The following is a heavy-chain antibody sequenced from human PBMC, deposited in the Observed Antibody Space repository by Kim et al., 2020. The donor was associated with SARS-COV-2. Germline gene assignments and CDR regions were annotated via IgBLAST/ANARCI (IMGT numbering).Heavy chain of an antibody. CDR3: ARHIVATNPDLDN. CDR1: GGTFSSYA. D-gene: IGHD5-12*01. J-gene: IGHJ4*02. Sequence: SVKVSCKASGGTFSSYAISWVRQAPGQGLEWMGRIIPMLGIGNHAQKFQGRVTITADTSTSTAYMELSSLRSEDSAVYYCARHIVATNPDLDNWGQGTLVTVSS. CDR2: IIPMLGIG. V-gene: IGHV1-69*04.